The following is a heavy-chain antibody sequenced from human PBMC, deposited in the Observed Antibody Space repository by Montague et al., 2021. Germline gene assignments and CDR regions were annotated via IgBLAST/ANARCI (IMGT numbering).Heavy chain of an antibody. CDR1: GVSIGEKSFS. CDR3: ARRCYGDPQTDPEPANCALDV. J-gene: IGHJ6*02. CDR2: MFYRGNT. Sequence: SETLSLTCSVSGVSIGEKSFSWGWVRQAPRRGLEWIGHMFYRGNTYYNPSLQSRVSISVYTSKNQFSLTLTSVTASDTAVYYCARRCYGDPQTDPEPANCALDVWGQGTSVTVSS. D-gene: IGHD1-14*01. V-gene: IGHV4-39*01.